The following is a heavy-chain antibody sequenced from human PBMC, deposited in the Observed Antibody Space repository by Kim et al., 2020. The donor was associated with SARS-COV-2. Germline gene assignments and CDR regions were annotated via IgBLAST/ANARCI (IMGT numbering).Heavy chain of an antibody. Sequence: SVKVSCKASGGTFSSYAISWVRQAPGQGLEWMGRITPILGIANYAQKFQGRVTITADKSTSTAYMELSSLRSEDTAVYYCASLRYYGSGSGLYGMDVWGQGTTVTVSS. J-gene: IGHJ6*02. CDR2: ITPILGIA. V-gene: IGHV1-69*04. D-gene: IGHD3-10*01. CDR1: GGTFSSYA. CDR3: ASLRYYGSGSGLYGMDV.